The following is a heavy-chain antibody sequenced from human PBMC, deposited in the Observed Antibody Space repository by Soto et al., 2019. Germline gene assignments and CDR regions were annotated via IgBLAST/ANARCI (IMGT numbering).Heavy chain of an antibody. J-gene: IGHJ4*02. CDR1: GFTFSSYA. CDR3: ARRGSGSYYDY. V-gene: IGHV3-23*01. D-gene: IGHD1-26*01. CDR2: ISGSGGST. Sequence: EVQLLESGGGLVQPGGSLRLSCAASGFTFSSYAMRWVRQAPGKGLEWVSAISGSGGSTYYADSVKGRFTISRDNSKNTLYRQMNRLRAEDTAVYYGARRGSGSYYDYWGQGTLVTVSS.